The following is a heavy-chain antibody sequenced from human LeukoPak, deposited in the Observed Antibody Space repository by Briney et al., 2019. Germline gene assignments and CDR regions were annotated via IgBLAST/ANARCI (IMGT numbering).Heavy chain of an antibody. CDR2: ISDDGNSP. CDR3: AREKALPGAGVTDY. CDR1: GFTFSTYA. D-gene: IGHD6-19*01. J-gene: IGHJ4*02. V-gene: IGHV3-23*01. Sequence: PGGSLRLSCAASGFTFSTYAMTWVRQAPGKGLEYVSSISDDGNSPYYAQSVKGRFTIYRDNSKNTLYLQMNSLRAEDTALYYCAREKALPGAGVTDYWGQGTLVTVSS.